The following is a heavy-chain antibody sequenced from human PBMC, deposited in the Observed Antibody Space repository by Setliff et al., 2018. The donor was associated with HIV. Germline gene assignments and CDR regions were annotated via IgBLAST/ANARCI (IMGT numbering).Heavy chain of an antibody. CDR1: GFSVSSSY. CDR3: ARVDN. CDR2: IYSSGDT. V-gene: IGHV3-66*02. J-gene: IGHJ4*02. Sequence: GGSLRLSCAASGFSVSSSYMSWVRQTPGEGLEWVSSIYSSGDTYHADSVRGRFTVARDESRNTLHLQMNNLRAEDTAVYYCARVDNWGRGTLVTVSS.